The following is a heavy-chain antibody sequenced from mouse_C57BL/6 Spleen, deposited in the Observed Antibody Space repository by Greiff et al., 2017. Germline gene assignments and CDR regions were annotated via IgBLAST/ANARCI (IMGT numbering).Heavy chain of an antibody. D-gene: IGHD3-2*02. V-gene: IGHV1-52*01. CDR2: IDPSDSET. Sequence: QVQLQQPGAELVRPGSSVKLSCKASGYTFTSYWMHWVKQRPIQGLEWIGNIDPSDSETHYNQKFKDKATLTVDKSSSTAYMQLSSLTSEDSAVSYCARRDSSGYVFFDYWGQGTTLTVSS. CDR3: ARRDSSGYVFFDY. J-gene: IGHJ2*01. CDR1: GYTFTSYW.